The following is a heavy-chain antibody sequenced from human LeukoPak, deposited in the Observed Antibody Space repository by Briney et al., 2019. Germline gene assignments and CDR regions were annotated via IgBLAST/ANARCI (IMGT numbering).Heavy chain of an antibody. V-gene: IGHV3-48*03. CDR3: SKWKAIVLVPATKSPNAY. CDR2: VSSSGSTR. CDR1: RFTFSSYE. Sequence: GGSLRLSCAASRFTFSSYEMNWVRQAPGKGLEWVSYVSSSGSTRYYADSVKGRFTISRDNAKNSLYLQMNSLRAEDMAVYYCSKWKAIVLVPATKSPNAYWGQGTLVTVSS. J-gene: IGHJ4*02. D-gene: IGHD2-2*01.